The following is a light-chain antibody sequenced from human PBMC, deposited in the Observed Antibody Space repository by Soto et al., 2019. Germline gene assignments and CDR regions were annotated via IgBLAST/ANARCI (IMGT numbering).Light chain of an antibody. Sequence: DTQMTQSPSTLSASVGDTITITCRASQTVNTWLAWYQQKPGTAPKLLIYKASTLESGVPSRFSGSGSGTQSTLTIRRLQPDDFATYYCQQYNTYSAWTFGQGTKVEIK. CDR1: QTVNTW. CDR2: KAS. CDR3: QQYNTYSAWT. V-gene: IGKV1-5*03. J-gene: IGKJ1*01.